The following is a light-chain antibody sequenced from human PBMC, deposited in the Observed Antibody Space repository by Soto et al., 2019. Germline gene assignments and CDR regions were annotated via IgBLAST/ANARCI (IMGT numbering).Light chain of an antibody. CDR2: DNS. J-gene: IGLJ3*02. V-gene: IGLV1-40*01. Sequence: QSVLTQPPSVSGAPGQRVTISCTGSSSNIGAGYDVHWYQQLPGTAPKLLIYDNSNRPSGVPDRFSGSKSGTSASLAISGLQSEDEADYYCAVWDDRLNGPVFGGGTKLTVL. CDR3: AVWDDRLNGPV. CDR1: SSNIGAGYD.